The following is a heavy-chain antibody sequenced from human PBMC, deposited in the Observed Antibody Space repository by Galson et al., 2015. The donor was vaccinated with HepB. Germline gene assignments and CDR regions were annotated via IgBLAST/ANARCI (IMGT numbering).Heavy chain of an antibody. CDR1: GYTFTSYD. CDR2: MNPNSGNT. Sequence: CKASGYTFTSYDINWVRQATGQGLEWMGWMNPNSGNTGYAQKFQGRVTMTRNTSISTAYMELSSLRSEDTAVYYCAIVGSGWYDFDYWGQGTLVTVSS. D-gene: IGHD6-19*01. V-gene: IGHV1-8*01. J-gene: IGHJ4*02. CDR3: AIVGSGWYDFDY.